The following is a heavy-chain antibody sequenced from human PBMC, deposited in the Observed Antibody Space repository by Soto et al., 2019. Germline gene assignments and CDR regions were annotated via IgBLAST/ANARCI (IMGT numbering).Heavy chain of an antibody. CDR2: INQDGGEK. J-gene: IGHJ4*02. D-gene: IGHD2-8*02. CDR1: GFAFSNYW. CDR3: ARDATYCLDC. V-gene: IGHV3-7*03. Sequence: AGSLTLSSAASGFAFSNYWKAWVRQAPGKGLEWVANINQDGGEKYHVDSVKGRFTISRGNAENSLYLQMNSLRAEDTAVYYCARDATYCLDCWGRGTLVTVSS.